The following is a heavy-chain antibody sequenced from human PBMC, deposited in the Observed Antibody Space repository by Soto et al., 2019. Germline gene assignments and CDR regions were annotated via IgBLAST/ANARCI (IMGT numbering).Heavy chain of an antibody. D-gene: IGHD3-3*01. Sequence: EVQLLESGGGSVQPGGSLRLSCAVSGFTFNNYAMSWVRQAPGKGLEWVSGISGSGGSTFYADSVKGRFTISRDDSKNTLYLQMNSLRAGDTALYYCAKDTKGGSGYGGWIDPWGQGTLVTVSS. CDR1: GFTFNNYA. CDR3: AKDTKGGSGYGGWIDP. J-gene: IGHJ5*02. CDR2: ISGSGGST. V-gene: IGHV3-23*01.